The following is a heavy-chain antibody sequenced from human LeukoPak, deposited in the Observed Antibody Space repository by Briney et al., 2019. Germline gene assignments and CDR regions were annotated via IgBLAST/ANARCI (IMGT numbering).Heavy chain of an antibody. CDR2: IIPIFGTA. D-gene: IGHD6-13*01. V-gene: IGHV1-69*06. Sequence: SVKVSCKASGGTFSSYAISWVRQAPGQGLEWMGGIIPIFGTANYAQKFQGRVTITADKSTSTAYMELSSLRSEDTAVYYCARRMTAGRRWFDPWGQGTLVTVSS. CDR3: ARRMTAGRRWFDP. J-gene: IGHJ5*02. CDR1: GGTFSSYA.